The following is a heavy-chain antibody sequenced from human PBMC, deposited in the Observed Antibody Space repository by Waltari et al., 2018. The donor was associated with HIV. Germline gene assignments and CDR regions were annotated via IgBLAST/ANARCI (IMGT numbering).Heavy chain of an antibody. CDR2: IYYTGRT. CDR1: GGSISTHNFY. D-gene: IGHD4-17*01. CDR3: ARRGADYGNPLDY. V-gene: IGHV4-39*01. Sequence: QLQLLESGPRLVKPSETLSLTCTVSGGSISTHNFYWGWIRQPPGKALEWIGSIYYTGRTYHNPSLERRVTISIDTSKNQFSLKLNSVTDTDTAVYYCARRGADYGNPLDYWGQGTLVTVSS. J-gene: IGHJ4*02.